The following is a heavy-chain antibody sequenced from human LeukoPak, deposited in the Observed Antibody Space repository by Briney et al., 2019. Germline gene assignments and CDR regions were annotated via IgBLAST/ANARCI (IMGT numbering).Heavy chain of an antibody. CDR2: INPNSGGT. CDR1: GYTFTGYY. CDR3: ARSAPMVRGVYFDY. J-gene: IGHJ4*02. V-gene: IGHV1-2*02. D-gene: IGHD3-10*01. Sequence: ASVKVSCKASGYTFTGYYMHWVRQAPGQGLEWMGWINPNSGGTNYAQKFQGRVTMTRDTSISTAYMELSRLRSDDTAVYYCARSAPMVRGVYFDYWGQGTLVTVSS.